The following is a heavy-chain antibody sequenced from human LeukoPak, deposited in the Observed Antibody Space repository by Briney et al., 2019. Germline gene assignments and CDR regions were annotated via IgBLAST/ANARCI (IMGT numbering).Heavy chain of an antibody. Sequence: KASETLSLTCTVSGGSISSSSYYWGWIRQPPGKGLEWIGSIYYSGSTYYNPSLKSRVTISVDTSKNQFPLKLSSVTAADTAVYYCARRQNLEWLFGPIDYWGQGTLVTVSS. V-gene: IGHV4-39*01. J-gene: IGHJ4*02. CDR3: ARRQNLEWLFGPIDY. CDR2: IYYSGST. D-gene: IGHD3-3*01. CDR1: GGSISSSSYY.